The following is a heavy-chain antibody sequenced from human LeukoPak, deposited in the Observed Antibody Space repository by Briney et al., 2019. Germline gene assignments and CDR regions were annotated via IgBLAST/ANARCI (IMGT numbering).Heavy chain of an antibody. CDR2: ISWNSGSI. CDR1: GFTFDDYA. D-gene: IGHD1-26*01. J-gene: IGHJ5*02. V-gene: IGHV3-9*01. CDR3: AKDISRVGAMVFDNWFDP. Sequence: GRSLRLSCAASGFTFDDYAMHWVRQAPGKGLEWVSGISWNSGSIGYADSVKGRFTISRDNSKNTLYLQMNSLRAEDTAVYYCAKDISRVGAMVFDNWFDPWGQGTLVTVSS.